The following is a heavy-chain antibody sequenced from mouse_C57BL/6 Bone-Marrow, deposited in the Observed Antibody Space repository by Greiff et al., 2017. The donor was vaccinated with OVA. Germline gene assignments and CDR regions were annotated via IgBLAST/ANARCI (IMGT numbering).Heavy chain of an antibody. D-gene: IGHD1-1*01. CDR1: GFTFSSYG. Sequence: EVQGVESGGDLVKPGGSLKLSCAASGFTFSSYGMSWVRQTPDKRLEWVATISSGGSYTYYPDSVKGRFTISRDNAKNTLYLQMSSLKSEDTAMYYCARYFHYYGSSLDYWGQGTTLTVSS. CDR2: ISSGGSYT. CDR3: ARYFHYYGSSLDY. J-gene: IGHJ2*01. V-gene: IGHV5-6*01.